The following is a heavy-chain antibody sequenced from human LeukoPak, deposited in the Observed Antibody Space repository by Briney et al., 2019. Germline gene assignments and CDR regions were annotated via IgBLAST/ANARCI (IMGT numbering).Heavy chain of an antibody. D-gene: IGHD2-21*02. V-gene: IGHV4-34*01. Sequence: SETLSLTCAVYGGSFSGYYWSWIRQPPGKGLEWIGEINHSGSTNYNPSLKSRVTMSVDTSKNQFSLKLSSVTAADTAVYYCARDGGDSLAVDYWGQGTLVTVSS. CDR2: INHSGST. J-gene: IGHJ4*02. CDR1: GGSFSGYY. CDR3: ARDGGDSLAVDY.